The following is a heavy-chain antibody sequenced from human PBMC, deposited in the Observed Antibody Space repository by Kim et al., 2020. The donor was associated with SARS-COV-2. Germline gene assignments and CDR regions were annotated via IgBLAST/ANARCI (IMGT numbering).Heavy chain of an antibody. D-gene: IGHD2-15*01. Sequence: SETLSLTCAVSGGSISNYWWTWIRQPPGKGLEWIGNIYYSGTTNYIPSLKSRVTISVDLSKNQFFLNLTSVTAADTVVYYCAGFCGGGSCPDHWGQGTLVTVSS. V-gene: IGHV4-59*13. CDR3: AGFCGGGSCPDH. CDR2: IYYSGTT. J-gene: IGHJ4*02. CDR1: GGSISNYW.